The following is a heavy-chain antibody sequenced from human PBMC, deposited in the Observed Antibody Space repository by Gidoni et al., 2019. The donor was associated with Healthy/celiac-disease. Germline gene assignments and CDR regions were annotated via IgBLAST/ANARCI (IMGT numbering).Heavy chain of an antibody. V-gene: IGHV3-49*05. CDR2: IRSKAYGGTT. CDR3: TRTTFTIFYNYYYYMDV. CDR1: GSTFGDYA. D-gene: IGHD3-9*01. Sequence: EVQLVASGGGLVKPGRPLRLSCTASGSTFGDYAMSWFRQAPGKGLEWVGFIRSKAYGGTTEYAASVKGRFTISRDDSKSIAYLQMNSLKTEDTAVYYCTRTTFTIFYNYYYYMDVWGKGTTVTVSS. J-gene: IGHJ6*03.